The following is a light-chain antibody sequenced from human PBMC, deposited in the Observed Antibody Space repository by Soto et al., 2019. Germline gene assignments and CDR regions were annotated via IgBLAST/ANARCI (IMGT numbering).Light chain of an antibody. Sequence: QSVGSQPASVSVSPGQAVAISCTGTSSDVGAYNYISWYQQHPGKAPKLLLSEVSNRPSGVSDRFSGSKSGNTASLTISGLQAEDEADYYCSSLTTSFTYVFGTGTKVTVL. J-gene: IGLJ1*01. V-gene: IGLV2-14*01. CDR1: SSDVGAYNY. CDR3: SSLTTSFTYV. CDR2: EVS.